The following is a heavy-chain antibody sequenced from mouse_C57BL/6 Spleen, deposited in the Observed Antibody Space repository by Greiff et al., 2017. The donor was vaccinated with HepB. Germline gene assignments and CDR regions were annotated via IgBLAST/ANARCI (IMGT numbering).Heavy chain of an antibody. CDR3: AYYDYDGFAY. CDR2: IDPSDSET. CDR1: GYTFTSYW. J-gene: IGHJ3*01. Sequence: VQLQHPGAELVRPGSSVKLSCKASGYTFTSYWMHWVKQRPIQGLEWIGNIDPSDSETHYNQKFKDKATLTVDKSSSTAYMQLSSLTSEDSAVYYCAYYDYDGFAYWGQGTLVTVSA. V-gene: IGHV1-52*01. D-gene: IGHD2-4*01.